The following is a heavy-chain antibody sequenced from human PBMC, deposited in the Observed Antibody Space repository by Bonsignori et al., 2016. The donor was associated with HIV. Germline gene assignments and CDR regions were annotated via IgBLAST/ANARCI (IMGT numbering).Heavy chain of an antibody. CDR2: SSLSLVY. J-gene: IGHJ6*03. V-gene: IGHV1-69*10. CDR3: AREEYYYYYYMDV. Sequence: WVRQAPGQGLEWMEGSSLSLVYNYAQKFQGRVTITADESTSTAYMELSSLRSEDTAVYYCAREEYYYYYYMDVWGKGTTVTVSS.